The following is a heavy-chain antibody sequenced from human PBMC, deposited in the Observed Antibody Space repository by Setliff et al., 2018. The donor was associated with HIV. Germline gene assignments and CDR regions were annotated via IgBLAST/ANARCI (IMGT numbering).Heavy chain of an antibody. CDR2: IWYDGSDK. D-gene: IGHD6-6*01. CDR3: ASGYSSSSPRRDY. Sequence: GGSLRLSCAASGFTFSNCDMHWVRQAPGKGLEWVTVIWYDGSDKYYADSVKGRFTISRDNSKNTLNLQMNSLRAEDTAVYYCASGYSSSSPRRDYWGQGTLVTVSS. V-gene: IGHV3-33*01. J-gene: IGHJ4*02. CDR1: GFTFSNCD.